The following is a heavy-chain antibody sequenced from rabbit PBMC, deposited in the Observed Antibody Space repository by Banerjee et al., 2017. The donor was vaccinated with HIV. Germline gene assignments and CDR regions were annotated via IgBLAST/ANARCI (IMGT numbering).Heavy chain of an antibody. J-gene: IGHJ4*01. CDR3: AGRYTGSSYWLNL. CDR1: GFDFSSYA. V-gene: IGHV1S29*01. CDR2: ITYRGSA. D-gene: IGHD8-1*01. Sequence: QEQLKESGGGLVQPGGSLKLSCKASGFDFSSYAITWVRQAPGKGLEYIGYITYRGSAYYASWVNGRFTISRENTQNTLYLQLNSLTAADTATYFCAGRYTGSSYWLNLWGPGTLVTVS.